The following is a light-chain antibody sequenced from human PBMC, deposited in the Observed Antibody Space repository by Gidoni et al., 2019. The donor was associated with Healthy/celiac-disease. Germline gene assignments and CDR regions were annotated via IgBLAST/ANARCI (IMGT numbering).Light chain of an antibody. CDR1: QSISSY. V-gene: IGKV1-39*01. J-gene: IGKJ3*01. Sequence: DIQMTQSPSSLSAAVGDRVTITCRARQSISSYLNWYQQKPGKAPKLLIYAASSLQSGVPSRFSGSGSGTDFTLTIGSLQPEDFATYYCQQSYSTPDTFGPGTKVDIK. CDR3: QQSYSTPDT. CDR2: AAS.